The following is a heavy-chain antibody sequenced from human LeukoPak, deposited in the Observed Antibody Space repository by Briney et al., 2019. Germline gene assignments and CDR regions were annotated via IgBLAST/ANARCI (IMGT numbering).Heavy chain of an antibody. CDR2: INPNSGGT. J-gene: IGHJ4*02. D-gene: IGHD3-22*01. CDR3: ARVPPYYYDSSGYYYYDY. V-gene: IGHV1-2*02. Sequence: ASVKVSCKASGYTFTGYYMHWVRQAPGQGIEWMGWINPNSGGTNYAQKFQGRVTMTRDTSISTAYMELSRLRSDDTAVYYCARVPPYYYDSSGYYYYDYWGQGTLVTVSS. CDR1: GYTFTGYY.